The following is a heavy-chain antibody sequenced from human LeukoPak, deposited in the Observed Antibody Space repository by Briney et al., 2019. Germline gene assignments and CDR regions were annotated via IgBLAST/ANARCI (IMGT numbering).Heavy chain of an antibody. CDR2: IISSSSYI. CDR3: ARDRGATFLFDY. Sequence: LRLSCAASGFTFSSYSMNWVRQAQGKGMEWVSSIISSSSYIYYAASVKRRFTISRDNAKNSLYLQMNSLRAEDTAVYYCARDRGATFLFDYWGQGTLVTVSS. CDR1: GFTFSSYS. D-gene: IGHD1-26*01. V-gene: IGHV3-21*01. J-gene: IGHJ4*02.